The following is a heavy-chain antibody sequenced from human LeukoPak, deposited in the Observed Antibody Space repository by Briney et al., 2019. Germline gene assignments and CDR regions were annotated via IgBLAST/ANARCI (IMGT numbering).Heavy chain of an antibody. Sequence: SQTLSLTCAISGDSVSSNSAAWHWIRQSPSRGLEWLGRTCYRSTWYSDYAVSVKSRITINPDTSKNQFSLQLNSVTPEDTAVYYCARNRWTGYSSSWYPRYYYYYGMDVWGKGTTVTVSS. D-gene: IGHD6-13*01. V-gene: IGHV6-1*01. CDR1: GDSVSSNSAA. J-gene: IGHJ6*04. CDR2: TCYRSTWYS. CDR3: ARNRWTGYSSSWYPRYYYYYGMDV.